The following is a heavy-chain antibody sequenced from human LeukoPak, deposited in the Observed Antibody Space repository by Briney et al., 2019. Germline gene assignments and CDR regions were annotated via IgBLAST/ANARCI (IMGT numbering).Heavy chain of an antibody. CDR2: ISSNGGST. CDR3: VAPYCSGGSCYAFDY. Sequence: GGSLRLSCSASGFTFSSYAMHWVRQAPGKGLEYVSAISSNGGSTYYADSVKGRFTISRDNSKNTLYLQMSSLRAGDTAVYYCVAPYCSGGSCYAFDYWGQGTLVTVSS. D-gene: IGHD2-15*01. CDR1: GFTFSSYA. J-gene: IGHJ4*02. V-gene: IGHV3-64D*09.